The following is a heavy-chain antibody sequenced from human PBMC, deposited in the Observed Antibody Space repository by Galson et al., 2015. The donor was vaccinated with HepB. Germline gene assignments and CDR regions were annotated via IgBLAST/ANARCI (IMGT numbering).Heavy chain of an antibody. CDR2: INQDGNER. Sequence: SLRLSCAASGFTFSYYWMNWVRQAPGKGLEWVANINQDGNERYYVDSVKGRVTISRDNAKNSLYLQMNSLRAEDTAVYYCARYISPYYKSNRDAFDIWGQGTMVTVSS. V-gene: IGHV3-7*01. CDR3: ARYISPYYKSNRDAFDI. CDR1: GFTFSYYW. J-gene: IGHJ3*02. D-gene: IGHD3-22*01.